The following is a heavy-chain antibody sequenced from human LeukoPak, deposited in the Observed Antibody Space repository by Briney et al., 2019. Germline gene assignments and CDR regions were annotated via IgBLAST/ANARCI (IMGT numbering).Heavy chain of an antibody. J-gene: IGHJ4*02. V-gene: IGHV3-74*01. CDR1: GFTFSSYW. CDR3: ALSREAAGTVFDD. D-gene: IGHD6-13*01. Sequence: GGSLRLSCAASGFTFSSYWMHWVRQAPGKGLVWVSRINSDGRSTTYADSVKGRFTISRDNAKNTLYLQMNSLRAEDTAVYYCALSREAAGTVFDDWGRGTLVTVSS. CDR2: INSDGRST.